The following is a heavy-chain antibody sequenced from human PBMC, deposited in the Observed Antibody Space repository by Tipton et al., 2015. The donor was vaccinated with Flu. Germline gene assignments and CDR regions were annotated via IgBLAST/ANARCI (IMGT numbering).Heavy chain of an antibody. J-gene: IGHJ6*03. D-gene: IGHD3-3*01. CDR2: MYPSGTT. Sequence: GLVKPSETLSLTCAVSSGSIRSTNYFCAWIRQPPGKRLELIGSMYPSGTTYYNPSLKSRVTTSVDTSKNHFSLKLSSVTAADTAVYFCARARRFLEWQFYYYYMDVWGKGTTVTVSS. CDR3: ARARRFLEWQFYYYYMDV. CDR1: SGSIRSTNYF. V-gene: IGHV4-39*07.